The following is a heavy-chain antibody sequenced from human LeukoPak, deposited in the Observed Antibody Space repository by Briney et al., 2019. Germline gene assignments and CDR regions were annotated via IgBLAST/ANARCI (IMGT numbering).Heavy chain of an antibody. CDR1: GIASGSGEYY. CDR2: IYYSGST. V-gene: IGHV4-30-4*01. CDR3: ARVSDYGGTGYFDY. D-gene: IGHD4-23*01. J-gene: IGHJ4*02. Sequence: SETLSLTCTFSGIASGSGEYYGWWILQAPGKGLEWIGYIYYSGSTYYNPSLKSRVTISVDTSKNQFSLKLSSVTAADTAVYYCARVSDYGGTGYFDYWGQGTLVTVSS.